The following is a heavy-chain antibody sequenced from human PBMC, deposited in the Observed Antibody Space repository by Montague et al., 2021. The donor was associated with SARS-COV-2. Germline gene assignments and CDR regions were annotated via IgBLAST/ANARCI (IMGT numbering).Heavy chain of an antibody. Sequence: SLRLSCAASGFRFGDYAMHWVRQLPGKGLEWVSGISWNSETIGYADSVRGRFTITRDNAKDSLFLQMNSLTTEDTALYFCTRADGRYDYANSGYYHLEYWGPGILVSVSS. D-gene: IGHD3-22*01. CDR2: ISWNSETI. V-gene: IGHV3-9*01. CDR1: GFRFGDYA. CDR3: TRADGRYDYANSGYYHLEY. J-gene: IGHJ4*02.